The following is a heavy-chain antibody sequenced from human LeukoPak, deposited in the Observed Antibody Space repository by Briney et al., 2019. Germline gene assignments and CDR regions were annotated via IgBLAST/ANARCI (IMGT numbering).Heavy chain of an antibody. J-gene: IGHJ4*01. V-gene: IGHV3-23*01. CDR2: VGLSSDRT. CDR3: ARDSGSYLQPTDF. CDR1: GFTFSTYA. D-gene: IGHD1-26*01. Sequence: GGSLRLSCAASGFTFSTYAMSWVRQAPGKGLEWVSSVGLSSDRTYYADSVKGRFTASRDNSKNTVYLQMNSLRADDTALYHCARDSGSYLQPTDFWGHGTPVTVSS.